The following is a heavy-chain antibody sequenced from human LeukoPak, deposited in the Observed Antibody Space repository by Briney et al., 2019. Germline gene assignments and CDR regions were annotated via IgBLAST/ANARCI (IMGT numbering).Heavy chain of an antibody. CDR3: ALGGRGGYSYGPKR. Sequence: SVKVSCKASGGTFSSYAISWVRQAPGQGLEWMGGIIPIFGTANYAQKFQGRVTITADKSTSTAYMELSSLRSEDTAVYYCALGGRGGYSYGPKRWGQGTLVTVSS. D-gene: IGHD5-18*01. V-gene: IGHV1-69*06. CDR1: GGTFSSYA. CDR2: IIPIFGTA. J-gene: IGHJ4*02.